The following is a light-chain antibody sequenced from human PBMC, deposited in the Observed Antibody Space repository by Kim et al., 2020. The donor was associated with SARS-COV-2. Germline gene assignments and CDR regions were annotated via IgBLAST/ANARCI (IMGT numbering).Light chain of an antibody. V-gene: IGLV3-9*01. J-gene: IGLJ3*02. Sequence: SYELTQPLSVSVALGQTASITCGGDNIGSKHVHWYQQKAGQAPVLVIYRDNSRPAEIPERFSGSNSGNTATLTVSRAQAGDEADYYCQVWDNNTWVFGAG. CDR1: NIGSKH. CDR2: RDN. CDR3: QVWDNNTWV.